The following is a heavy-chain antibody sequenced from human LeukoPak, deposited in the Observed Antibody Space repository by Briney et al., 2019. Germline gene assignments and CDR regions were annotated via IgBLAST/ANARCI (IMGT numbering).Heavy chain of an antibody. V-gene: IGHV4-4*07. J-gene: IGHJ4*02. CDR2: IYSSGRT. Sequence: KPSETLSLTCTVSGDSISSYYWSWIRQPAGKGLEWIGRIYSSGRTNYNPSLKSRVTMSVDTSKNEFSLKLSSVTAADTAVYYCARGGGSSGWYTGLFDYWGQGTLVTVAS. CDR3: ARGGGSSGWYTGLFDY. D-gene: IGHD6-19*01. CDR1: GDSISSYY.